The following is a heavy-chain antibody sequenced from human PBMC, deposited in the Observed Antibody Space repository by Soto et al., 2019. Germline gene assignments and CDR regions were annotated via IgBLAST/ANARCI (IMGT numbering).Heavy chain of an antibody. J-gene: IGHJ1*01. D-gene: IGHD3-3*01. CDR2: ISYDEGNK. Sequence: PGGSLRLSCTASGFTFRKYGMHWVRQAPGKGLEAVALISYDEGNKYYADSVKGRFTISRDNSRNTLYLQMNNLRREDTAVYYCAKEDVVAIFGEAMGGFLGYWGQGALVTVSS. CDR1: GFTFRKYG. CDR3: AKEDVVAIFGEAMGGFLGY. V-gene: IGHV3-30*18.